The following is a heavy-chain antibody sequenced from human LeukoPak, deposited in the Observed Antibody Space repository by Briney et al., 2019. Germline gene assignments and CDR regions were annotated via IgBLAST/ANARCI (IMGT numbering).Heavy chain of an antibody. CDR3: ARDPQQLVSDYYYYYGMDV. D-gene: IGHD6-13*01. CDR2: IIPIFGTA. Sequence: SVKVSCKASGGTFSSYAISWVRQAPGQGLEWMGGIIPIFGTANYAQKFQGRVTITADESTSTAYMELSGLRSEDTAVYYCARDPQQLVSDYYYYYGMDVWGQGTTVTVSS. V-gene: IGHV1-69*01. J-gene: IGHJ6*02. CDR1: GGTFSSYA.